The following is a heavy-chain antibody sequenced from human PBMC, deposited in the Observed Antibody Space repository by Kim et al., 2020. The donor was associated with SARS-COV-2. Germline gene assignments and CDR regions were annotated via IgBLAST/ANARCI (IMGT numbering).Heavy chain of an antibody. V-gene: IGHV3-15*01. CDR2: VKSRTDGGTI. CDR1: EFTFTNAW. Sequence: GGSLRLSCTVSEFTFTNAWMSWVRQAPGKGLEWVGRVKSRTDGGTIEFAAPGKGRFSIYGDDSETTMYLQMNNLKPEDTGGYYCTTSEWGTPYYHIGMDV. CDR3: TTSEWGTPYYHIGMDV. D-gene: IGHD1-26*01. J-gene: IGHJ6*01.